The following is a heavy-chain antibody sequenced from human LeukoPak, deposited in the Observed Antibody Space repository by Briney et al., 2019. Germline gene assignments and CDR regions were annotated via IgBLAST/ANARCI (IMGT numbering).Heavy chain of an antibody. J-gene: IGHJ3*02. CDR2: ISGTGGST. CDR3: AKTGYSSGGHAFDI. Sequence: GGSLRLXCAASGFTFSNSAMTWVRQAPGKGLEWVSLISGTGGSTYYADSEKGRFSISRDNSKNTLYLQMNSLRAEDTAVYYCAKTGYSSGGHAFDIWGQGTMVTVSS. CDR1: GFTFSNSA. V-gene: IGHV3-23*01. D-gene: IGHD6-19*01.